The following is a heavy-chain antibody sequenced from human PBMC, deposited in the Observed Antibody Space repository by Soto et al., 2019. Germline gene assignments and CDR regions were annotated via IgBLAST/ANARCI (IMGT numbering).Heavy chain of an antibody. CDR2: IIPIHGTT. CDR1: GGSLTSYP. Sequence: QMEQSGAEVRKPGSSVKVSCKPSGGSLTSYPMAWVRQAPGQGFEWMGGIIPIHGTTEYAQKFQARVTITADESTNRATLELTGLTSEDTAVYYCARGWGRVSWGQGTLVTVSS. V-gene: IGHV1-69*01. CDR3: ARGWGRVS. D-gene: IGHD3-16*01. J-gene: IGHJ4*02.